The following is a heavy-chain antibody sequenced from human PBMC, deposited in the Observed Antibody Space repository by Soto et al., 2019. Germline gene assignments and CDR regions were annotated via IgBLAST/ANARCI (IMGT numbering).Heavy chain of an antibody. V-gene: IGHV1-3*01. CDR3: ARAEYCSVGICFRPPPSDFDY. D-gene: IGHD2-15*01. CDR2: INAGNGNT. Sequence: ASVKVSCKASGYTFTSYAMHWVRQAPGQRLEWMGWINAGNGNTKYSQKFQGRVTITRDTSASTAYMELSSLRSEDTAVYYCARAEYCSVGICFRPPPSDFDYRGPGTLVTRSS. CDR1: GYTFTSYA. J-gene: IGHJ4*02.